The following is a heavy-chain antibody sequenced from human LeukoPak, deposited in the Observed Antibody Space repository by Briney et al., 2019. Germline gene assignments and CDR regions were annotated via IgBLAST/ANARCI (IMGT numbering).Heavy chain of an antibody. CDR3: ARDLYYSNYQIFPYYYYGMDV. Sequence: ASVKVSRKASGYTFTSYAMHWVRQAPGQRLEWMGWINAGNGNTKYSQKFQGRVTITRDTSASTAYMELSSLRSEDTAVYYCARDLYYSNYQIFPYYYYGMDVWGQGTTVTVSS. V-gene: IGHV1-3*01. J-gene: IGHJ6*02. D-gene: IGHD4-11*01. CDR1: GYTFTSYA. CDR2: INAGNGNT.